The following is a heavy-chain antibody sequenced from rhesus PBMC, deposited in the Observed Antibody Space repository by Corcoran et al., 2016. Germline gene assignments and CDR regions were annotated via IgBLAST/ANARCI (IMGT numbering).Heavy chain of an antibody. CDR3: TRFDV. J-gene: IGHJ5-1*01. Sequence: EVQLVESGGGLVQPGGSLRLSCAGSGFTFRAFGIHGVRQARGKGLEWVAVISSDGSNKYFADSVKDRFTISRDNSNNILYLQMNNLKLEDTAVYYCTRFDVWGPGVRVTVSS. CDR1: GFTFRAFG. CDR2: ISSDGSNK. V-gene: IGHV3-54*02.